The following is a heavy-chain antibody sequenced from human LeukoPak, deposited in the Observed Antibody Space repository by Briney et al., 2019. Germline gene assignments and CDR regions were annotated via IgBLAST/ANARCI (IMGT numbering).Heavy chain of an antibody. J-gene: IGHJ3*02. Sequence: ASVRVSCKXSGYTFTNYDINWVQQATGQGLEWMGWMNPNSGNTAYAQKFQGRVTMTRNASISTAYMELISLRSEDTAVYYCARTSLYATNHDAFDIWGQGTMVTVSS. V-gene: IGHV1-8*01. CDR2: MNPNSGNT. CDR1: GYTFTNYD. CDR3: ARTSLYATNHDAFDI. D-gene: IGHD2-8*01.